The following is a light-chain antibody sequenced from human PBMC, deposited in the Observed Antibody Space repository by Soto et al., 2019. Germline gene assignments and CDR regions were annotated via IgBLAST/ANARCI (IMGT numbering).Light chain of an antibody. Sequence: EIVLTQSPATLSLSPGERATLSCRASQSVSNYLAWYPQKPGQAPRLLIYDASNRATGIPARFSGSGSGTDFTLTISSLSPEEFAVYYCQQRANWLFGQGTKLEIK. CDR2: DAS. CDR3: QQRANWL. CDR1: QSVSNY. J-gene: IGKJ2*01. V-gene: IGKV3-11*01.